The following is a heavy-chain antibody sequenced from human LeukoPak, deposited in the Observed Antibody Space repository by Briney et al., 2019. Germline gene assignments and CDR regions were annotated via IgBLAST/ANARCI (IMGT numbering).Heavy chain of an antibody. CDR3: ARAFSRASPVDY. V-gene: IGHV4-34*01. Sequence: QPSETLSLTCAVYGGSFSGYYWSWIRQPPGKGLEWIGEINHSGSTNYNPSLKSRVTISVHTSKNRFSLKLTSVTAADTAVYFCARAFSRASPVDYWGQGTLVTVSS. J-gene: IGHJ4*02. CDR1: GGSFSGYY. CDR2: INHSGST. D-gene: IGHD2/OR15-2a*01.